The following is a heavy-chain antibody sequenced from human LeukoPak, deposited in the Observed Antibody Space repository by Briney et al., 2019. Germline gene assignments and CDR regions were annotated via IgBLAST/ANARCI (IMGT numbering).Heavy chain of an antibody. J-gene: IGHJ6*02. D-gene: IGHD6-13*01. V-gene: IGHV1-69*05. CDR2: IIPIFGTA. CDR3: ARPEQQLVSGRLYYYGMDV. Sequence: SVKVSCKASGGTFSSYAISWVRQAPGQGLEWMGGIIPIFGTANYAQKLQGRVTMTTDTSTSTAYMELGSLRSDDTAVYYCARPEQQLVSGRLYYYGMDVWGQGTTVTVSS. CDR1: GGTFSSYA.